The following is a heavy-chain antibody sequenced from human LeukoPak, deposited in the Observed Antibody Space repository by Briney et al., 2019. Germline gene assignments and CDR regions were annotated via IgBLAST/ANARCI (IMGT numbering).Heavy chain of an antibody. V-gene: IGHV3-23*01. Sequence: GGSLRLSCAASGFTFSSYAMSWVRQAPGKGLEWVSAINGSGGSTYYADSVKGRFTISRDNSKNTLYLQMNSLRADDTAVYYCARSGLSRFDYWGQGTLVTVSS. CDR3: ARSGLSRFDY. CDR2: INGSGGST. D-gene: IGHD4/OR15-4a*01. J-gene: IGHJ4*02. CDR1: GFTFSSYA.